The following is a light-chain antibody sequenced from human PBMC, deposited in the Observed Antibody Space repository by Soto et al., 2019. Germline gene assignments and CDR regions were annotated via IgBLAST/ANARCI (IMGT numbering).Light chain of an antibody. CDR2: GAS. CDR3: QQYYSTPIT. V-gene: IGKV3-15*01. Sequence: EMVMTQSPATLYVSPGESATLSCRASQSVGSNLAWYQQKPGQAPRLLIYGASTRAPGIPPRFSGSGSGTEFTLTISSLQSEDVAVYYCQQYYSTPITFGQGTRLEIK. CDR1: QSVGSN. J-gene: IGKJ5*01.